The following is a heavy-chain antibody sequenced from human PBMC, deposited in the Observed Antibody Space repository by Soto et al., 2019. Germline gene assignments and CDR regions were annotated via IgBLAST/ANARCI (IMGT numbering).Heavy chain of an antibody. CDR2: IYPGDSET. V-gene: IGHV5-51*01. CDR1: GYSFTTHW. D-gene: IGHD2-15*01. CDR3: ARHGEGYCSGGSCLYYGMDV. Sequence: GESLKISCKGSGYSFTTHWIVWVRQMPEKGLEWVGIIYPGDSETRYSPSFQGQVSISADQSTSTAYLQWSSLKASDSATYYCARHGEGYCSGGSCLYYGMDVWGQGTTVTVSS. J-gene: IGHJ6*02.